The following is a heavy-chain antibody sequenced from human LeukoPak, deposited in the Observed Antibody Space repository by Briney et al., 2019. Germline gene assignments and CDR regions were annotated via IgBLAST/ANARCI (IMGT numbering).Heavy chain of an antibody. J-gene: IGHJ5*02. CDR3: ARGRWFDP. Sequence: AGGSLRLSCAASGFTFDDYAMSWVRQGPGKGLEWVSGISWIGSSTGHADSVKGRFTISRDNARNSLYLQMNSLRAEDTAVYYCARGRWFDPWGQGTLVTVSS. CDR2: ISWIGSST. CDR1: GFTFDDYA. V-gene: IGHV3-20*04.